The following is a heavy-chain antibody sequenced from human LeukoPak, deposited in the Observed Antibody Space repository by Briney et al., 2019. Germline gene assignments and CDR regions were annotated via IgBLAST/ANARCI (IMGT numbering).Heavy chain of an antibody. Sequence: SQTLSLTCTVSGGSISSGGYYWSWIRQHPGKGLEWIGYIYYSGSTNYNPSLKSRVTISVDTSKNQFSLKLSSVTAADTAVYYCARVRKAYDILTGYLHGFDPWGQGTLVTVSS. V-gene: IGHV4-31*03. D-gene: IGHD3-9*01. CDR3: ARVRKAYDILTGYLHGFDP. CDR2: IYYSGST. CDR1: GGSISSGGYY. J-gene: IGHJ5*02.